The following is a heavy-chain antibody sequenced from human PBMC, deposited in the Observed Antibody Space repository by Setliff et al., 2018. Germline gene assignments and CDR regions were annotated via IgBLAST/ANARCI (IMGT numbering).Heavy chain of an antibody. D-gene: IGHD3-3*01. CDR2: FDPEDGET. CDR1: GYTLTELS. Sequence: GASVKVSCKVSGYTLTELSMHWVRQAPGKGLEWMGGFDPEDGETIYAQKFQGRVTMTEDTSTDTAYMELSSLRSDDTAVYYCVRMAGWESAPRFITIFGVVDYWGQGTLVTVSS. V-gene: IGHV1-24*01. CDR3: VRMAGWESAPRFITIFGVVDY. J-gene: IGHJ4*02.